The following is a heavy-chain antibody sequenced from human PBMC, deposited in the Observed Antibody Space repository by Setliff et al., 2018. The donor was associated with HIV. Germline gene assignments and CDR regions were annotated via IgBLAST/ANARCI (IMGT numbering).Heavy chain of an antibody. CDR1: GDTLTTYG. D-gene: IGHD2-15*01. Sequence: ASVKVSCKSFGDTLTTYGINWVRQASGQGLEWLGWISAYSGNTHYAQKVQGRVTMTTDTSTSTAYMELRSLRSGDTAVYYCARVTRFCSRGRCSEPNWFDPWGQGTLVTVSS. CDR3: ARVTRFCSRGRCSEPNWFDP. V-gene: IGHV1-18*01. CDR2: ISAYSGNT. J-gene: IGHJ5*02.